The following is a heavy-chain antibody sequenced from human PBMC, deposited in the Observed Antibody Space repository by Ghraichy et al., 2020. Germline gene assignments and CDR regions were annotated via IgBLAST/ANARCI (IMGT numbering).Heavy chain of an antibody. CDR2: IYYSGST. CDR1: GGSISSYY. V-gene: IGHV4-59*08. D-gene: IGHD6-19*01. J-gene: IGHJ4*02. CDR3: ARDSSGWYFDY. Sequence: LSLTCTVSGGSISSYYWSWIRQPPGKGLEWIGYIYYSGSTNYNPSLKSRVTISVDTSKNQFSLKLSSVTAADTAVYYCARDSSGWYFDYWGQGTLVTVSS.